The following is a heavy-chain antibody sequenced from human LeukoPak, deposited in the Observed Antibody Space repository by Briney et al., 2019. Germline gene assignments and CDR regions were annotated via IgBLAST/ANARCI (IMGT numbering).Heavy chain of an antibody. CDR3: ARSLRKWLVQGFDY. Sequence: PGGSLRLSCAASGFTVSSNYMSWVRQPPGTGLEWIGEINHSGSTNYNPSLKSRVTISVDTSKNQFSLKLSSVTAADTAVYYCARSLRKWLVQGFDYWGQGTLVTVSS. CDR2: INHSGST. CDR1: GFTVSSNY. D-gene: IGHD6-19*01. J-gene: IGHJ4*02. V-gene: IGHV4-34*01.